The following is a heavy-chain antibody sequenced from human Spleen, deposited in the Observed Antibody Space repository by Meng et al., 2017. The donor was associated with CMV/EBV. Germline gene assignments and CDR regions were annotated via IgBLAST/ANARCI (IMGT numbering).Heavy chain of an antibody. J-gene: IGHJ4*02. D-gene: IGHD5-12*01. CDR1: GFTLSSYG. CDR3: TKDISFHGYSGASDY. CDR2: IRYDASNR. Sequence: GESLKISCAASGFTLSSYGMHWVRQAPGKGLEWVAFIRYDASNRYYGDSVKGRFTISRDNSVNSLYLQMHSLRTEDTALYYCTKDISFHGYSGASDYWGQGTLVTVSS. V-gene: IGHV3-30*02.